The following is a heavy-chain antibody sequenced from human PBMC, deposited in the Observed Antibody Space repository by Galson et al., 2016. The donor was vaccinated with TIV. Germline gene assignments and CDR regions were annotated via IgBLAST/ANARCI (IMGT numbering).Heavy chain of an antibody. J-gene: IGHJ4*02. V-gene: IGHV1-69*05. CDR1: GVIFTSFG. CDR3: ARGNPVAGRGIDY. CDR2: IISISGTA. D-gene: IGHD6-19*01. Sequence: SVKVSCKASGVIFTSFGITWVRQAPGQGLEWMGGIISISGTANYAQKFQGRLTITTDESTSTSYMELTSLTSEDTAIYYCARGNPVAGRGIDYWGQGTLVTVSS.